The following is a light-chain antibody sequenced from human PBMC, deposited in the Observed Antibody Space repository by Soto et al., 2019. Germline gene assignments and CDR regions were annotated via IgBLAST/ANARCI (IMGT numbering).Light chain of an antibody. CDR2: EVN. Sequence: QSALTQPASVSGSPGQSITISCTGTSSDVGGYNYVSWYQQHPGKAPKLMIYEVNNRPSGVSNRFSGSKSGNTASLTISGLQAEDEADYYRSSYTSSSTLMVFGGGTKLTVL. CDR3: SSYTSSSTLMV. CDR1: SSDVGGYNY. J-gene: IGLJ2*01. V-gene: IGLV2-14*01.